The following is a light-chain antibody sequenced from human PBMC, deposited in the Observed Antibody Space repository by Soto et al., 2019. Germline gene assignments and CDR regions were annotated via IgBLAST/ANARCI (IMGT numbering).Light chain of an antibody. CDR2: DVS. V-gene: IGLV2-14*01. CDR3: CSDAGSRTV. Sequence: QSALTQPASVSGSPGQSITISCTGTNSDVGGYNYVAWYQQHAGKDPKLMMVDVSTRPSGVSNRFSGSKSGNTASLTISRLQAEDEADYYCCSDAGSRTVFGTGTKLTVL. J-gene: IGLJ1*01. CDR1: NSDVGGYNY.